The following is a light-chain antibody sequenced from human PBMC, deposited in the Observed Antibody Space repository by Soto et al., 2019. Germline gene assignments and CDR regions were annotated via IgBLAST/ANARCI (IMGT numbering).Light chain of an antibody. V-gene: IGKV3-20*01. Sequence: EIVLTQSPGTLSLSPGERATLSCRASQSVSSSYLAWYQQKPGQAPRLLIYGASSRATGIPVRFSGSGSGTDLTLTISRLEPEDFAVYYCQQYGSSPYTFGQGTKLEIK. CDR3: QQYGSSPYT. CDR1: QSVSSSY. CDR2: GAS. J-gene: IGKJ2*01.